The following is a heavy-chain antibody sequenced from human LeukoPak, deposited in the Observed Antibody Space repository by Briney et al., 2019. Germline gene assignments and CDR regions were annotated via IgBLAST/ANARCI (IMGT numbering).Heavy chain of an antibody. CDR1: GFTFSHYW. V-gene: IGHV3-7*01. Sequence: TGGSLRLSCAASGFTFSHYWMNWVRQAPGKGLEWVANIKGCGGEKYSVDSVKGRFTISRDNARNLLHLKMNRLRVEDTAVYYCTRAHYNDPSAWGQGTQVTVSA. J-gene: IGHJ5*02. D-gene: IGHD1-1*01. CDR2: IKGCGGEK. CDR3: TRAHYNDPSA.